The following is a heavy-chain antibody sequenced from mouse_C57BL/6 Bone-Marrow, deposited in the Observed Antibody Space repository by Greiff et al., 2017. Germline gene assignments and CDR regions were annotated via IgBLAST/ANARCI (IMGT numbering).Heavy chain of an antibody. D-gene: IGHD1-1*01. CDR3: ARVLAGWFAY. Sequence: VQLKESGGGLVKPGGSLKLSCAASGFTFSSYAMSWVRQTPEKRLEWVATISDGGSYTYYPDNVKGRFTISRDNAKNNLYLQMSHLKSEDTAMYYCARVLAGWFAYWGQGTLVTVSA. J-gene: IGHJ3*01. CDR2: ISDGGSYT. CDR1: GFTFSSYA. V-gene: IGHV5-4*01.